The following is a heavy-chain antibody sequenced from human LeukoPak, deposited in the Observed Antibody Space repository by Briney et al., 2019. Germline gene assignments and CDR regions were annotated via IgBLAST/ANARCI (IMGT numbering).Heavy chain of an antibody. CDR2: INTSGST. D-gene: IGHD3-10*01. CDR1: GGSISSGSYY. Sequence: SQTLSLTCTVSGGSISSGSYYWSWLRQPARKGLEWIGRINTSGSTNYNPSLKSRVTISVDTSKNQFSLKLSSVTAADTAVYYCARDGLYYYGSGSYSAFDYWGQGTLVTVSS. V-gene: IGHV4-61*02. CDR3: ARDGLYYYGSGSYSAFDY. J-gene: IGHJ4*02.